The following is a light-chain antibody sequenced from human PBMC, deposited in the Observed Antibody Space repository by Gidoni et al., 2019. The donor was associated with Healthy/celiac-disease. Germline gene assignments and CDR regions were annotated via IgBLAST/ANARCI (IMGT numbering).Light chain of an antibody. J-gene: IGLJ2*01. CDR1: KLGDKY. CDR2: QDS. Sequence: SYELTLPPSVSVSPGQTASITCSGDKLGDKYACWYQQKPGQSPELVIYQDSKRPSGIPERFSGSNSGNTATLTISGTQAMDEADYYCQAWDSSTAWVVFGGGTKLTVL. V-gene: IGLV3-1*01. CDR3: QAWDSSTAWVV.